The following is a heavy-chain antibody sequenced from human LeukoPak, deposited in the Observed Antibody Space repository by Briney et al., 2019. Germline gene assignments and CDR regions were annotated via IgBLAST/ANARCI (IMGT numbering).Heavy chain of an antibody. Sequence: PGRSLRLSCAASGFTFSSYGMHWVRQAPGKGLEGVAVIWYDGSNKYYADSVKGRFTISRDNSKNTLYLQMNSLRAEDTAVYYCARMMTTVTRNPRFDPWGQGTLVTVSS. D-gene: IGHD4-11*01. J-gene: IGHJ5*02. CDR2: IWYDGSNK. V-gene: IGHV3-33*01. CDR1: GFTFSSYG. CDR3: ARMMTTVTRNPRFDP.